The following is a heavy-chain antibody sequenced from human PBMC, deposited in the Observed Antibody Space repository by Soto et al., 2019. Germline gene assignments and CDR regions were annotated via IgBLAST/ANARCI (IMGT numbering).Heavy chain of an antibody. CDR1: GYTFTSYY. CDR2: INPSGGST. J-gene: IGHJ5*02. Sequence: ASVKVSFKASGYTFTSYYMHWLRQAPGQGLEWMGIINPSGGSTSYAQKFQGRVTMTRDTSTSTVYMELSSLRSEDTAVYYCARDFEYSSSGFPFDPWGQGTLVTVSS. CDR3: ARDFEYSSSGFPFDP. V-gene: IGHV1-46*01. D-gene: IGHD6-6*01.